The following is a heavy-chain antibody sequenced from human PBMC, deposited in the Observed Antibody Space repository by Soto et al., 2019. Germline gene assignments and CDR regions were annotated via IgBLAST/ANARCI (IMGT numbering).Heavy chain of an antibody. CDR3: ARGNMDV. CDR2: VSNDGNNK. V-gene: IGHV3-30-3*01. Sequence: QVQLVESRGGVVQPGTSLRLSCAASGFNFNLFTAHWVRQAPGKGLDWVAVVSNDGNNKYYADSVKGRFTISRDNSKNTVYLQMDSLTTEDTALYYCARGNMDVWGRGTTVTVSS. CDR1: GFNFNLFT. J-gene: IGHJ6*02.